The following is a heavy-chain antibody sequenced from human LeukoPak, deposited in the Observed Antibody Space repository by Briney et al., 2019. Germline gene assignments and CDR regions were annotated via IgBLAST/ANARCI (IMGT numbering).Heavy chain of an antibody. J-gene: IGHJ3*02. D-gene: IGHD3-10*01. V-gene: IGHV4-38-2*02. CDR1: GYSISSGYY. CDR2: ISHSGPT. Sequence: SETLSLTCTVSGYSISSGYYWGWIRPPPGKGLEWIGTISHSGPTYYNPSLKSRVTISLDTSKNQFSLKLNSVTAADTAVYYCARGLGSGSPHGAFDIWGQGTMVTVSS. CDR3: ARGLGSGSPHGAFDI.